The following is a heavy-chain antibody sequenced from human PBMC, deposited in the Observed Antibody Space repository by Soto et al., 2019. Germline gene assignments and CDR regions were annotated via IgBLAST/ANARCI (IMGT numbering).Heavy chain of an antibody. CDR3: AKDSTISAAGWFDP. Sequence: SLRLSCVASGFTFDDYAMHWVRQAPGKGLEWVAGISWNSGNIGYADSVKGRFTISRDNTKNSLYLQMNSLRAEDTALYYCAKDSTISAAGWFDPWGEGTPFTVAS. V-gene: IGHV3-9*01. J-gene: IGHJ5*02. CDR1: GFTFDDYA. CDR2: ISWNSGNI. D-gene: IGHD6-13*01.